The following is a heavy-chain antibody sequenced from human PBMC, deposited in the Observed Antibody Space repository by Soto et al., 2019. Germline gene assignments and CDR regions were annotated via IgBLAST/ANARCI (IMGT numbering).Heavy chain of an antibody. D-gene: IGHD1-26*01. V-gene: IGHV1-69*04. CDR3: ARELRVGATFYYYYMDV. J-gene: IGHJ6*03. CDR2: IIPILGIA. CDR1: GGTFSSYT. Sequence: SVKVSCKASGGTFSSYTISWVRQAPGQGLEWMGRIIPILGIANYAQKFQGRVTITADKSTSTAYMELSSLRSEDTAVYYCARELRVGATFYYYYMDVWGKGTTVTVSS.